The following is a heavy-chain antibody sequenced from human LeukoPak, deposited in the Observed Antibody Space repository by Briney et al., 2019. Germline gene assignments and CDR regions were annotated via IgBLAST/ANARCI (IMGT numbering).Heavy chain of an antibody. J-gene: IGHJ4*02. V-gene: IGHV4-4*07. D-gene: IGHD7-27*01. CDR2: IYGTGST. Sequence: SEPLTLTCTLSGHSISNYYWNWIRRPTGKALEWIGRIYGTGSTTYNPSLKRRVTMSSDTSKNQLSLKLTSVTAADTAVYYWARGAGDDLDYWGQGTLVSVSS. CDR3: ARGAGDDLDY. CDR1: GHSISNYY.